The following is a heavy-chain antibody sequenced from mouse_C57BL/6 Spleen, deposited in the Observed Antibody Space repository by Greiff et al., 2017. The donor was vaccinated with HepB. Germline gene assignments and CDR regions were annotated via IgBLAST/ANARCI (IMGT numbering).Heavy chain of an antibody. Sequence: VQLQQSGAELVRPGTSVKVSCKASGYAFTNYLIEWVKQRPGQGLEWIGVINPGSGGTNYNEKFKGKATLTADKSSSTAYMQLSSLTSEDSAVYFCARRGGYGYFDYWGQGTTLTVSS. D-gene: IGHD2-2*01. V-gene: IGHV1-54*01. CDR1: GYAFTNYL. CDR2: INPGSGGT. J-gene: IGHJ2*01. CDR3: ARRGGYGYFDY.